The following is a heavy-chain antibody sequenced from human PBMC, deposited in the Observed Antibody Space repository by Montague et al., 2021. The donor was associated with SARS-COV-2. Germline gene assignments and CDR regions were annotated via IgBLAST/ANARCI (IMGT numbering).Heavy chain of an antibody. CDR2: IDTAGHT. V-gene: IGHV3-13*04. J-gene: IGHJ6*02. Sequence: SLRLSCAASGFSFSNSDMYWVRQATGKGLEWVSGIDTAGHTYYPGSVKGRFTISRENANNSLYLQMNSLRDGDTAVYYCARETTVQYYYAMDVWGQGTTVTVSS. CDR1: GFSFSNSD. D-gene: IGHD3-16*01. CDR3: ARETTVQYYYAMDV.